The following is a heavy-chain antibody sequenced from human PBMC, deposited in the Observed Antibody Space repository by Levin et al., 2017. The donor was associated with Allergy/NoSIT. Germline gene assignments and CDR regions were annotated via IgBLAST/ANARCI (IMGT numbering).Heavy chain of an antibody. CDR3: ARGQRWLPKT. Sequence: SETLSLTCAVYGGSFSGYYWSWIRQPPGKGLEWIGEINHSGSTNYNPSLKSRVTISVDTSKNQFSLKLSSVTAADTAVYYCARGQRWLPKTWGQGTLVTVSS. CDR1: GGSFSGYY. CDR2: INHSGST. V-gene: IGHV4-34*01. J-gene: IGHJ5*02. D-gene: IGHD6-19*01.